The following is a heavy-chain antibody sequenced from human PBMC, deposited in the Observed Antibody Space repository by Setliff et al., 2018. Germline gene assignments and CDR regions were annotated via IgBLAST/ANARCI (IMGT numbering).Heavy chain of an antibody. Sequence: PSETLSLTCTVSGGSISSSSYYWGWIRQPPGKGLEWIGRIYTSGSTNYNPSLKSRVTISVDTSKNQFSLTLSSVTAADTAVYYCARGERRWLRFSLDYWGQGTLVTVSS. CDR1: GGSISSSSYY. CDR3: ARGERRWLRFSLDY. CDR2: IYTSGST. D-gene: IGHD5-12*01. J-gene: IGHJ4*02. V-gene: IGHV4-39*07.